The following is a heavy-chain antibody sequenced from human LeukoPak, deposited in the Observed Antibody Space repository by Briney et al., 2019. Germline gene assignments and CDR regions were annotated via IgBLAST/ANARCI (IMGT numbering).Heavy chain of an antibody. V-gene: IGHV3-48*03. CDR2: ISSSGNTI. CDR1: GFTFSSYA. Sequence: GGSLRLSCAASGFTFSSYAMNWVRQAPGKGLEWVSYISSSGNTIFYADSVKGRFTISKDNAKNSLYLQMNSLRAEDTAVYYCARDSSSSWGYWGQGTLVTVSS. CDR3: ARDSSSSWGY. J-gene: IGHJ4*02. D-gene: IGHD6-6*01.